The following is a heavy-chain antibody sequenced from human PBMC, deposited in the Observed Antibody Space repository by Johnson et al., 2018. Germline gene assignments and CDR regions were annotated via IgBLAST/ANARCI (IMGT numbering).Heavy chain of an antibody. CDR2: IYPTDSDT. V-gene: IGHV5-51*01. Sequence: VQLVESGAEVKKPGESLKISCKGSEDTFDSYWIGWVRQMPGKGLEWMGVIYPTDSDTRYNPSFQGQVTISADKSINTAYLQWSSLKASATAMYYCARHGLMNNWNDYNWFDPWGQGTLVTVSS. CDR1: EDTFDSYW. D-gene: IGHD1-20*01. J-gene: IGHJ5*02. CDR3: ARHGLMNNWNDYNWFDP.